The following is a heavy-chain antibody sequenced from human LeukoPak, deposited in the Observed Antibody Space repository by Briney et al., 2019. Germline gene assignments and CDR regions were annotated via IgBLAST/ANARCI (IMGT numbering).Heavy chain of an antibody. CDR1: GFTFSSYG. V-gene: IGHV3-30*18. CDR3: AKGVWELLGAFDY. D-gene: IGHD1-26*01. Sequence: GGSLRLSCAASGFTFSSYGMHWVRQAPGKGLEWVAVISYDGSNKYYADSVKGRFTISRDNSKNTLYLQMNSLRAEDTAVYYCAKGVWELLGAFDYWGQGTPVTVSS. CDR2: ISYDGSNK. J-gene: IGHJ4*02.